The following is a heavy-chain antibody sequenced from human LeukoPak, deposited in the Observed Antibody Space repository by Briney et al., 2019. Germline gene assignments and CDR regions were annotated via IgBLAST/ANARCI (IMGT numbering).Heavy chain of an antibody. CDR3: AKVGAELGGNYFDY. CDR2: ISSSGGST. CDR1: GFTFSSYA. J-gene: IGHJ4*02. V-gene: IGHV3-23*01. Sequence: PGGSLRVSCAASGFTFSSYAMNWVRQAPGEGLEWVSAISSSGGSTFYADSVKGRFIISRDNSKNTLFLQMNSLRAGDTAVYYCAKVGAELGGNYFDYWGQGTLVTVSS. D-gene: IGHD3-16*01.